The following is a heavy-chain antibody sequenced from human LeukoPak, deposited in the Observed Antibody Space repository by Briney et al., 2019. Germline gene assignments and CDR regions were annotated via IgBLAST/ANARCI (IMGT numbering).Heavy chain of an antibody. CDR3: ATYRQVLLPFES. J-gene: IGHJ4*02. CDR1: GFTFSSYA. Sequence: GGSLRLSCAASGFTFSSYAMSWVRQSPGKGLEWVSSISGSGHSTDYADSVRGRFTISRDNSKSTLSLQMNSLRAEDTAIYYCATYRQVLLPFESWGQGTLVTVSS. D-gene: IGHD2-8*02. V-gene: IGHV3-23*01. CDR2: ISGSGHST.